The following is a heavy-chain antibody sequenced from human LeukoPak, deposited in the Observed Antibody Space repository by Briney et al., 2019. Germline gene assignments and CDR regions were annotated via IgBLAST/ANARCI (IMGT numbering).Heavy chain of an antibody. CDR1: GFTFSSYS. Sequence: GGSLRLSCAASGFTFSSYSMNWVRRAPGKGLEWVSSISSSSSYTYYADSVKGRFTISRDNAKNSLYLQMNSLRAEDTAVYYCARVPRYSSGLGVDYWGQGTLVTVSS. CDR2: ISSSSSYT. V-gene: IGHV3-21*01. D-gene: IGHD6-19*01. CDR3: ARVPRYSSGLGVDY. J-gene: IGHJ4*02.